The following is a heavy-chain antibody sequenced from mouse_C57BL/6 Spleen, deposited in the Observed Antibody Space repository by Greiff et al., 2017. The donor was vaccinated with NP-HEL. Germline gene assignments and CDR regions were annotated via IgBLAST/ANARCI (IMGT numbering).Heavy chain of an antibody. CDR1: GYTFTDYY. D-gene: IGHD1-3*01. Sequence: EVQLQQSGPELVKPGASVKISCKASGYTFTDYYMNWVKQSHGKSLEWIGDINPNNGGTSYTQKFKGKATLTVAKSSSTAYMELRSLTSEDSAVYYCAIKRSASYYFDYWGQGTTLTVSS. J-gene: IGHJ2*01. V-gene: IGHV1-26*01. CDR3: AIKRSASYYFDY. CDR2: INPNNGGT.